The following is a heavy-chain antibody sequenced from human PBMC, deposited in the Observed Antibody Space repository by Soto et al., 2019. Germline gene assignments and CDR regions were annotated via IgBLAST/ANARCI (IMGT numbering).Heavy chain of an antibody. D-gene: IGHD2-2*01. V-gene: IGHV4-31*03. CDR3: AKDSHWAIISPTHDY. J-gene: IGHJ4*01. Sequence: SETLSLTCTVSGGSISSGGYYWSWIRQHPGKGLEWIGYIYYSGSTYYNPSLKSRVTISVDTSKNQFSLKLSSVTAADTAVYYCAKDSHWAIISPTHDYWGHGTLVTVSS. CDR2: IYYSGST. CDR1: GGSISSGGYY.